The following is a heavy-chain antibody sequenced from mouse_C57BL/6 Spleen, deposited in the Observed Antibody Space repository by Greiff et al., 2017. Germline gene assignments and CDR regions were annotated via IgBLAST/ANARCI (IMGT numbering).Heavy chain of an antibody. Sequence: VQLQQPGAELVRPGSSVKLSCKASGYTFTSYWMHWVKQRPIQGLEWIGNIDPSDSETHYNQKFKDKATLTVDKSSSTAYMQLSSLTSEDSAVYYCASEPYCNWYFDVWGTGTTVTVSS. V-gene: IGHV1-52*01. CDR2: IDPSDSET. CDR1: GYTFTSYW. D-gene: IGHD6-1*01. CDR3: ASEPYCNWYFDV. J-gene: IGHJ1*03.